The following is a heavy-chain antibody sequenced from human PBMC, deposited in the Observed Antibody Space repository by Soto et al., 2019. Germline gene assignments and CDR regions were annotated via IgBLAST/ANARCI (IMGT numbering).Heavy chain of an antibody. Sequence: PGASLRLSCAASGFTFSSYAMHWVRQAPGKGLEWVAVISYDGSNKYYADSVKGRFTISRDNSKNTLYLQMNSLRAEDTAVYYCARESHYYGMDVWGQGTTVTVSS. CDR1: GFTFSSYA. CDR2: ISYDGSNK. V-gene: IGHV3-30-3*01. CDR3: ARESHYYGMDV. J-gene: IGHJ6*02.